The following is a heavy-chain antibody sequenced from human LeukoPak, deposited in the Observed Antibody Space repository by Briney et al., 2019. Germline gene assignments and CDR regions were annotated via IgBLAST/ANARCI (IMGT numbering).Heavy chain of an antibody. V-gene: IGHV3-23*01. Sequence: GGSLRLSCAASGFTFSSYAMSWVRQAPGKGLEWVSAISGSGGSTYYADSVKGRFTISRDNSKNTLCLQMNSLRYEDTALYYCAREAAWGNWYFDLWGRGTLVTVSS. D-gene: IGHD3-16*01. CDR2: ISGSGGST. CDR1: GFTFSSYA. J-gene: IGHJ2*01. CDR3: AREAAWGNWYFDL.